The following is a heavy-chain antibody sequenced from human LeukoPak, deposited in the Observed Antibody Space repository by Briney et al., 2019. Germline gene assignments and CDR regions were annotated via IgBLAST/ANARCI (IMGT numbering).Heavy chain of an antibody. V-gene: IGHV4-30-2*01. CDR1: GGSISSGGYY. CDR3: ARLTLTGSLN. Sequence: SQTLSLTCTVFGGSISSGGYYWSWIRQPPGKGLEWIGEINHSGSTNYNPSLKSRVTISVDTSKNQFSLKLSSVTAADTAVYYCARLTLTGSLNWGQGTLVTVSS. D-gene: IGHD7-27*01. J-gene: IGHJ4*02. CDR2: INHSGST.